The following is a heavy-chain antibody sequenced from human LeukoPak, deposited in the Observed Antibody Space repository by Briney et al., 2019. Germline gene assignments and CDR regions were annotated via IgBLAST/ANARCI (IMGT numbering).Heavy chain of an antibody. Sequence: GGSLRLSYTASGFTFNNYAMSWVRQAPGKGPEWVSLITGSGGDGYTVDSVKGRFIISRDNSKNSIYLQLNSLRPEDTAVYYCAKMAIAKGATQGRGFLQFDFWGQGTLVTVSS. J-gene: IGHJ4*02. CDR2: ITGSGGDG. D-gene: IGHD3-3*01. V-gene: IGHV3-23*01. CDR1: GFTFNNYA. CDR3: AKMAIAKGATQGRGFLQFDF.